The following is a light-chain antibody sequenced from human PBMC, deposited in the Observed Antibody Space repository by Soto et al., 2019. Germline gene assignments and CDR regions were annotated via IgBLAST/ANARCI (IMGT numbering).Light chain of an antibody. CDR1: QSVSNDF. CDR3: QQYGSSPPRT. V-gene: IGKV3-20*01. J-gene: IGKJ1*01. CDR2: GAS. Sequence: ESVLTQSPGILSLSPGERATLYCRASQSVSNDFLAWYQQKPGQAPRLLIYGASTRATDVPDRFSGSGSGADFTLSISRLEPEDFAVYYCQQYGSSPPRTFGQGTKVDIK.